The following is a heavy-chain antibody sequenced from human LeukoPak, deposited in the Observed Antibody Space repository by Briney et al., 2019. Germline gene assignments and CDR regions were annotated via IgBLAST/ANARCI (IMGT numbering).Heavy chain of an antibody. J-gene: IGHJ3*02. CDR2: IYYSGST. D-gene: IGHD4-17*01. CDR3: ARGGDYGDYEDAFDI. V-gene: IGHV4-31*03. CDR1: GGSISSGGYY. Sequence: PSQTLSLTCNVSGGSISSGGYYWSWIRQHPGKGLEWIGYIYYSGSTYYNPSLKSRVTISVDTSKNQFSLKLSPVTAADTAVYYCARGGDYGDYEDAFDIWGQGTMVTVSS.